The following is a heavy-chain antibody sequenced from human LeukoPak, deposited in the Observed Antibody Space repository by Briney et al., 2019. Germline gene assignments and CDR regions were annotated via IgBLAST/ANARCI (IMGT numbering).Heavy chain of an antibody. CDR1: GFTFSSYG. J-gene: IGHJ4*02. V-gene: IGHV3-30*18. CDR3: AKDEAYSCGPPGEEKEHDY. Sequence: GGSLRLSCAASGFTFSSYGMHWVRQAPGKGLEWVAVISYDGSNKYYADSVKGRFTISRDNSKNTLYLQMNSLRAEDTAVYYCAKDEAYSCGPPGEEKEHDYWGQGTLVTVSS. CDR2: ISYDGSNK. D-gene: IGHD6-19*01.